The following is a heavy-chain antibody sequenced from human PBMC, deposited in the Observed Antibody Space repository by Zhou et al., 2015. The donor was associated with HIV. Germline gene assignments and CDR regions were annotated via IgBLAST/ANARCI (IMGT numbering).Heavy chain of an antibody. CDR2: IIPIFGTA. Sequence: QVQLVQSGAEVKKPGSSVKVSCKASGGTFSSYAISWVRQAPGQGLEWMGGIIPIFGTANYAQKFQGRVTITADESTSTAYMELSSLRSEDTAVYYCATTLRVRELHYFDYWGQGTLVTVSS. J-gene: IGHJ4*02. CDR1: GGTFSSYA. V-gene: IGHV1-69*01. D-gene: IGHD1-26*01. CDR3: ATTLRVRELHYFDY.